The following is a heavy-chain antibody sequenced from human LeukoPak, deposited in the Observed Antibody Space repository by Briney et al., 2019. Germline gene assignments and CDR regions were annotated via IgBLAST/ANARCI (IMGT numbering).Heavy chain of an antibody. Sequence: SETLSLTCTVSGVSISSHYWSWIRQPPGKGLEWIGYIYHSGSTNYNPSLTSRVTISVDTPKNQFSLKLNSVTAADTAVYHCARWWYGSGWFWGQGTLVTVSS. J-gene: IGHJ4*02. CDR3: ARWWYGSGWF. CDR1: GVSISSHY. D-gene: IGHD6-13*01. V-gene: IGHV4-59*11. CDR2: IYHSGST.